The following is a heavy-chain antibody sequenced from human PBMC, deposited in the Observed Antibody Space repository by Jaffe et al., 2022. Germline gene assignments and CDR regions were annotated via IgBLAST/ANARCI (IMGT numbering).Heavy chain of an antibody. Sequence: EVQLVESGGGLVQPGGSLRLSCAASGFTFSSYWMSWVRQAPGKGLEWVANIKQDGSEKYYVDSVKGRFTISRDNAKNSLYLQMNSLRAEDTAVYYCARDTSDIVVVVAATPGGADYWGQGTLVTVSS. CDR1: GFTFSSYW. V-gene: IGHV3-7*01. CDR3: ARDTSDIVVVVAATPGGADY. J-gene: IGHJ4*02. CDR2: IKQDGSEK. D-gene: IGHD2-15*01.